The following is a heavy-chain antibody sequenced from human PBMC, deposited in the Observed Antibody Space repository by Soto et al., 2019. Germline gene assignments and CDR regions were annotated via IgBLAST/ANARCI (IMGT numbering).Heavy chain of an antibody. J-gene: IGHJ6*02. CDR1: GFPFWHYG. CDR2: IWSDGNKE. Sequence: QVQLVESGGGVVQPGRSLRLSCVGSGFPFWHYGMHWVRQAPGKGLERVAVIWSDGNKESYADSVKGRFAISRDNSKDTLYLEMNSRRVEDTAVYFCARDRNGGWFHMDVWGQGTTVSVSS. D-gene: IGHD6-19*01. CDR3: ARDRNGGWFHMDV. V-gene: IGHV3-33*01.